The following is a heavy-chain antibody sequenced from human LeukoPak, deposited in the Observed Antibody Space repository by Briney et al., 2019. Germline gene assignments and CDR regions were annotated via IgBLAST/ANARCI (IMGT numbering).Heavy chain of an antibody. CDR2: IKQDGSEK. Sequence: GGSLRLSCAASGFTFSSYWMSWVRQAPGKGLEWVANIKQDGSEKYYVDSVKGRFTISRDNAKNSLYLQMNSLRAEDTAVYYCARAFWSGYWDFDYWGQGTLVTVSS. V-gene: IGHV3-7*01. J-gene: IGHJ4*02. D-gene: IGHD3-3*01. CDR1: GFTFSSYW. CDR3: ARAFWSGYWDFDY.